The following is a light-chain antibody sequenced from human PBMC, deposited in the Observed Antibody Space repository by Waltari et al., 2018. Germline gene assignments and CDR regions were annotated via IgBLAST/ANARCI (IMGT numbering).Light chain of an antibody. CDR1: QSISDW. CDR3: QQYDAYPYT. J-gene: IGKJ2*01. CDR2: KAS. Sequence: DIQMTQFPATLSASVGDRVTIPCRASQSISDWLAWFQQKPGKAPKLLLYKASTLHTGVPSRFGGSGSGSEFTLTINSLQADDFATYFCQQYDAYPYTFGQGTKLEI. V-gene: IGKV1-5*03.